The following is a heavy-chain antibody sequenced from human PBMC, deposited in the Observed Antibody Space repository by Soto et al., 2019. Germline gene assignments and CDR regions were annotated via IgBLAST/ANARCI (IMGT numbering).Heavy chain of an antibody. J-gene: IGHJ4*02. CDR1: GFTFSSYS. V-gene: IGHV3-23*01. CDR2: FRSSGDGGTT. Sequence: PGGSLRLSCAASGFTFSSYSMIWVRQAPGKGLEWVSGFRSSGDGGTTYYADSVKGRFTISRDNSKNTLFLQMNSLRAEDTAIYYCAKKVNSGPGSQYFDYWGQGTLVTVSS. CDR3: AKKVNSGPGSQYFDY. D-gene: IGHD3-10*01.